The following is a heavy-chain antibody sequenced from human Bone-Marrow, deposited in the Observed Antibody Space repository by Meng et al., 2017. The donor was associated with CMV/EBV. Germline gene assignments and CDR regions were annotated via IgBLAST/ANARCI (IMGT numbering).Heavy chain of an antibody. J-gene: IGHJ6*02. CDR3: ARSQYYDSSGYYSFYYSGMDV. CDR2: IYPGDSDT. Sequence: GESLKISCKGSGYSFTNYWIGWVRQMPGKGLEWMGIIYPGDSDTRYSPSFQGQVTISADKSISTAYLQWSSLKASDTAMYYCARSQYYDSSGYYSFYYSGMDVWGQGTTVTVSS. D-gene: IGHD3-22*01. V-gene: IGHV5-51*01. CDR1: GYSFTNYW.